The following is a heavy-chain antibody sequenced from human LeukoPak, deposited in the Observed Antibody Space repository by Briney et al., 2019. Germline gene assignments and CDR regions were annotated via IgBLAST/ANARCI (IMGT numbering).Heavy chain of an antibody. J-gene: IGHJ4*02. CDR1: GFTFSSYA. V-gene: IGHV3-30*04. D-gene: IGHD5-12*01. CDR3: AREQLRSFDY. Sequence: GRSLRLSCAASGFTFSSYAMHWVRQAPGKGLEWVAVISYDGSNKYYADSVKGRFTISRDNSKNTLYLQMNSLRAEDTAVYYCAREQLRSFDYWGQGTLVTVSS. CDR2: ISYDGSNK.